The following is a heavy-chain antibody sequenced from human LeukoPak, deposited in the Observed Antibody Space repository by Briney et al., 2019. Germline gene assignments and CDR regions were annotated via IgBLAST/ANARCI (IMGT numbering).Heavy chain of an antibody. CDR2: INHSGST. J-gene: IGHJ4*02. Sequence: SETLSLTCTVSGGSISSSSFYWSWIRQPPGKGLEWIGEINHSGSTKYNPSLKSRVTISGDTSKNQFSLKLRSVTAADTAVYYCARALERYYYDSSGYYAHFDYWGQGTLVTVSS. V-gene: IGHV4-39*01. D-gene: IGHD3-22*01. CDR3: ARALERYYYDSSGYYAHFDY. CDR1: GGSISSSSFY.